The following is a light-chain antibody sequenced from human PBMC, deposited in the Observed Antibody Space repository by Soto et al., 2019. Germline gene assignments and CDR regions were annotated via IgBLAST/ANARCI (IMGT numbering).Light chain of an antibody. Sequence: EIVMTQSPATLSVSPGERATLSCRASQSVSRNLAWYQQKPGQAPRLLIYGASTRATGIPDRFSGSGSGTEFTLTISSLQSEDFAFYYCQQYNNWPPWTFGQGTKVEIK. V-gene: IGKV3-15*01. CDR1: QSVSRN. CDR3: QQYNNWPPWT. CDR2: GAS. J-gene: IGKJ1*01.